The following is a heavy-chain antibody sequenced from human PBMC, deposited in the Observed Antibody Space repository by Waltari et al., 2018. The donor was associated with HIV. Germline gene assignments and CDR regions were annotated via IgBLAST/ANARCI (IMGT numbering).Heavy chain of an antibody. J-gene: IGHJ4*02. CDR3: ARGFSGFDY. V-gene: IGHV1-46*01. CDR1: GYTFTRYY. Sequence: QVQLVQSGAEVKKPGASVKVSCKASGYTFTRYYMHWVRQAPGQGLEWMVVINPGGERTVYAQKFQGRVTMTRDASTSTVYMVLSTLRSEDTAVYYCARGFSGFDYWGQGTLITVSS. CDR2: INPGGERT.